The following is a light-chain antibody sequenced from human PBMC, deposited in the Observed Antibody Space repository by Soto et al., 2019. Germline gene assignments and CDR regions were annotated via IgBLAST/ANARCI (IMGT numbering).Light chain of an antibody. Sequence: QYALTQPASVSGSPGQSITISCTGTSSDVGGYNFVSWYQQHPGKAPKLIIYEVSHRPSGVSNRFSGSKSGNTASLTISGLQAEDEADYYRNSYTSSSARVFVGGTQVTVL. CDR2: EVS. J-gene: IGLJ3*02. V-gene: IGLV2-14*01. CDR3: NSYTSSSARV. CDR1: SSDVGGYNF.